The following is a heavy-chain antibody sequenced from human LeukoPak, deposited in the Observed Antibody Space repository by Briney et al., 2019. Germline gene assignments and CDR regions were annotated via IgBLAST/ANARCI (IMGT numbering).Heavy chain of an antibody. Sequence: SETLSLTCTVSGGSISSSSYYWGWIRQPPGKGLEWIGSIYYSGSTYYNPSLKSRVTISVDTSKNQFSLKLSSVTAADTAVYYCARVSGYYPFPDDYWGQGTLVTVSS. D-gene: IGHD3-22*01. CDR3: ARVSGYYPFPDDY. V-gene: IGHV4-39*01. CDR1: GGSISSSSYY. CDR2: IYYSGST. J-gene: IGHJ4*02.